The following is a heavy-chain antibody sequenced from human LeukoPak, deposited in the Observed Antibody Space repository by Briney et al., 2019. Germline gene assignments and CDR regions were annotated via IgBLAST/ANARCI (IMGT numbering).Heavy chain of an antibody. Sequence: SETLSLTCAVSGYSISSGYYWVGIRQPPGKGLEWIGSMYHSGSAYYNPSLKSRVSISLDTSKNQVSLNLTSVTAADTAVYYCATITISGNVWSFSDLRIDFWGQGTLVTVSS. J-gene: IGHJ4*02. CDR1: GYSISSGYY. CDR3: ATITISGNVWSFSDLRIDF. CDR2: MYHSGSA. V-gene: IGHV4-38-2*01. D-gene: IGHD3-3*01.